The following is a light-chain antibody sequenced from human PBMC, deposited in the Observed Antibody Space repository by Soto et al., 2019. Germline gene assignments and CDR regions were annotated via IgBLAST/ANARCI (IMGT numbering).Light chain of an antibody. Sequence: EIVMTQSPATLSVSPGERATLSCRASQGIGSTLAWYQQKPGQTPRLLIYGASSRATGIPDRFSGSGSGTDFTLTISRLEPEDFAVYYCQQYSSSPITFGQGTRLEIK. CDR3: QQYSSSPIT. CDR1: QGIGST. V-gene: IGKV3-20*01. J-gene: IGKJ5*01. CDR2: GAS.